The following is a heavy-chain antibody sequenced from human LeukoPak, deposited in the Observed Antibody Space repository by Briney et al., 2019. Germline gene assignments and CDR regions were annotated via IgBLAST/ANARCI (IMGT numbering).Heavy chain of an antibody. CDR2: IKQDGSEK. D-gene: IGHD5-18*01. CDR1: GFTFSSFW. Sequence: GGSLRLSCAASGFTFSSFWMTWVRQAPGKGLEGVANIKQDGSEKYYVDSVKGRFTISRDNAKNSLYLQMNSLGAEDTAVYYCARGGYSYGYVFDYWGQGTLVTVSS. V-gene: IGHV3-7*01. J-gene: IGHJ4*02. CDR3: ARGGYSYGYVFDY.